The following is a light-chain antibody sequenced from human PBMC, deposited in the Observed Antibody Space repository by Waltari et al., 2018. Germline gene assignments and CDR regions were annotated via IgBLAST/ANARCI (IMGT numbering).Light chain of an antibody. CDR2: WAS. CDR3: QQYYRSRT. V-gene: IGKV4-1*01. J-gene: IGKJ1*01. CDR1: QSVVYRSDNKNY. Sequence: DLVMTQSPDSLDASLGARATIPPNPRQSVVYRSDNKNYLAWYQHKPGQPPQLLFYWASTRECGVPSCFGASGSATDFTLTINNLQAEVVAVYYWQQYYRSRTFGQGTKVEIK.